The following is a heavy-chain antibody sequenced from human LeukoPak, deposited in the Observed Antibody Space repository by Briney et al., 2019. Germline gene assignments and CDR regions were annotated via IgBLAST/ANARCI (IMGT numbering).Heavy chain of an antibody. V-gene: IGHV5-51*01. D-gene: IGHD2-15*01. J-gene: IGHJ4*02. Sequence: GESLKISCKGSGYSFTSYWIGWVRQMPGKGLEWMGVIYPDDSDTRYSPSFRGQVTISVDKSISTAYLQWSSLKASDTAMYYCARRDCSGAVCYSTRGFDYWGQGTLVTVSS. CDR2: IYPDDSDT. CDR3: ARRDCSGAVCYSTRGFDY. CDR1: GYSFTSYW.